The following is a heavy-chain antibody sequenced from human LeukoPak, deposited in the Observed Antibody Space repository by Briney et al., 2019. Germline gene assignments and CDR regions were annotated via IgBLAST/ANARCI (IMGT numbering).Heavy chain of an antibody. CDR3: ATGEGVWNFPEY. J-gene: IGHJ4*02. Sequence: ASVKVSCKVSGYTLTELSMHWVRQAPGKGLEWMGGFDPEDGETIYAQKFQGRVTMTEDTSTDTAYMELSSLRSEDTAVYYCATGEGVWNFPEYWGQGTLVTVSS. V-gene: IGHV1-24*01. CDR1: GYTLTELS. D-gene: IGHD1-7*01. CDR2: FDPEDGET.